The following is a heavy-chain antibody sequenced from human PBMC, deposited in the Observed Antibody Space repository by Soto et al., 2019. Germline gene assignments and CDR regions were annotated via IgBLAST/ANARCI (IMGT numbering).Heavy chain of an antibody. V-gene: IGHV4-39*01. D-gene: IGHD3-22*01. CDR3: ARRGIVDY. CDR1: GGSISSSSYY. CDR2: IYYSGST. J-gene: IGHJ4*02. Sequence: SETLSLTCTVSGGSISSSSYYWGWIRQPPGKGLEWIGSIYYSGSTYYNPSLKSRVTISVDTSKNQFSLKLSSVTAADTAVYYCARRGIVDYWGQGTLVT.